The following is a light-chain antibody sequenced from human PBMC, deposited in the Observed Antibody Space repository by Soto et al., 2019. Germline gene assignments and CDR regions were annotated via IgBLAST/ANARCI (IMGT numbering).Light chain of an antibody. Sequence: GDRVTITCRASQSISGYLNWYQQKPGQAPRLLIQRASRVERGVPSRFSGSGSGTDFTLTISSLQPEDFATYYCQQGNSFPFTFGPGTKVD. CDR2: RAS. CDR3: QQGNSFPFT. V-gene: IGKV1-39*01. CDR1: QSISGY. J-gene: IGKJ3*01.